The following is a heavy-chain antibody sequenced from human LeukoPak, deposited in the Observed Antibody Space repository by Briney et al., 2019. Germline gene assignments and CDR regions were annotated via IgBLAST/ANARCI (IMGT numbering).Heavy chain of an antibody. J-gene: IGHJ4*01. Sequence: PGGSLRLSCAASGFSVSTNYMTWVRQAPGKGLEWVSVIHSGGSAYSADSVKGRFTISRDNSKNTVYLQMNSLRAEDTAVYYCARGPYNSGWRYYLDSWGHGTLVTVSS. CDR1: GFSVSTNY. V-gene: IGHV3-53*01. D-gene: IGHD6-19*01. CDR2: IHSGGSA. CDR3: ARGPYNSGWRYYLDS.